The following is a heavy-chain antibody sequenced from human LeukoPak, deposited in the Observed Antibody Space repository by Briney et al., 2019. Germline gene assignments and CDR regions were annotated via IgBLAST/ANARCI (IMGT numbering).Heavy chain of an antibody. Sequence: ASVTVSCTASGGTFSSYAISWVRQAPGQGLEWMGGIIPIFGTANYAQKFQGRVTITADESTSTAYMELSRLRSDDTAVYYCAREGFGRVTMIVVLHQGYFQHWGQGTLVTVSS. CDR1: GGTFSSYA. J-gene: IGHJ1*01. D-gene: IGHD3-22*01. V-gene: IGHV1-69*13. CDR2: IIPIFGTA. CDR3: AREGFGRVTMIVVLHQGYFQH.